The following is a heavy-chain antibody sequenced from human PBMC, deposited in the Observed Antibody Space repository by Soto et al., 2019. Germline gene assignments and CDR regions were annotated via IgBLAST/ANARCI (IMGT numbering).Heavy chain of an antibody. V-gene: IGHV1-46*01. CDR1: GYTFTSYY. CDR3: ARGHMVYAAGANPLYGMDV. CDR2: INPSGGST. J-gene: IGHJ6*02. Sequence: GASVKVSCKASGYTFTSYYMHWVRQAPGQGLEWMGIINPSGGSTSYAQKFQGRVTMTRDTSTSTVYMELSSLRSEDTAVYYCARGHMVYAAGANPLYGMDVWGQGTTVTVSS. D-gene: IGHD2-8*01.